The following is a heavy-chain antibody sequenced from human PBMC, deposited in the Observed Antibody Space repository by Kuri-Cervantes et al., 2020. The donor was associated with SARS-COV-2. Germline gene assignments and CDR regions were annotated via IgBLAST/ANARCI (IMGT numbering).Heavy chain of an antibody. CDR3: AKDKSVNFAKNYFDY. CDR1: GFTFSSYG. D-gene: IGHD3-9*01. CDR2: IRYDGSNK. J-gene: IGHJ4*02. V-gene: IGHV3-30*02. Sequence: GESLKISCAASGFTFSSYGMHWVRQAPGKGLEWVSFIRYDGSNKYYADPVKGRFTISRDNSKNTLYLQMNSLRAEDTAVYYCAKDKSVNFAKNYFDYWGQGTLVTVSS.